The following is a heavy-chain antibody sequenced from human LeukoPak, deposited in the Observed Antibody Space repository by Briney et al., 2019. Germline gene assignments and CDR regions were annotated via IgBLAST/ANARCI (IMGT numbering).Heavy chain of an antibody. J-gene: IGHJ4*02. CDR2: INPSGGST. Sequence: GASVKVSCKASGYTFTSYYMHWVRQAPGQGLEWMGIINPSGGSTSYAQKSQGRVTTTRDTSTSTVYMELSSLRSEDTAVYYCARDFRDCSSTSCYLSTDYWGQGTLVTVSS. V-gene: IGHV1-46*01. D-gene: IGHD2-2*01. CDR3: ARDFRDCSSTSCYLSTDY. CDR1: GYTFTSYY.